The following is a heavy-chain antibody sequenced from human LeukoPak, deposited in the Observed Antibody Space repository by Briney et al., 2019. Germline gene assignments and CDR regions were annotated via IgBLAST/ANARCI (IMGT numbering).Heavy chain of an antibody. J-gene: IGHJ4*02. CDR2: ISNDGSKK. D-gene: IGHD3-22*01. CDR1: GFTFSSYG. CDR3: AKENYYDSSACLYY. V-gene: IGHV3-30*18. Sequence: GGSLRLSCAASGFTFSSYGMHWVRQAPGKGLEWVAVISNDGSKKNYGDSVKGRFTISRDNSKNTLFLQMNSLRAEDTAVYFCAKENYYDSSACLYYWGQGTLVTVSS.